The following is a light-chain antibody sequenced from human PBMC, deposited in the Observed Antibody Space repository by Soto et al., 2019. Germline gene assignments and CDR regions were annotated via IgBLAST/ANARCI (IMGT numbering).Light chain of an antibody. Sequence: DILMTQSPATLSVSPGERATLSCRASHSISSDLAWYQQKFGQAPRLLIYAASTRATGIPARFSGSGSGTEFTPTISSLQSEDFAIYFYQQYDKWPRTLGHGTKVEIK. V-gene: IGKV3-15*01. J-gene: IGKJ1*01. CDR2: AAS. CDR1: HSISSD. CDR3: QQYDKWPRT.